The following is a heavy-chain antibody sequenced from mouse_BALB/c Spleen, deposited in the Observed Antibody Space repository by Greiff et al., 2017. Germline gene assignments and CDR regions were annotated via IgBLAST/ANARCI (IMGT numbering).Heavy chain of an antibody. J-gene: IGHJ3*01. CDR3: ARHAYGSSPRFAY. D-gene: IGHD1-1*01. CDR2: ISSGGGST. V-gene: IGHV5-12-1*01. Sequence: EVMLVESGGGLVKPGGSLKLSCAASGFAFSSYDMSWVRQTPEKRLEWVAYISSGGGSTYYPDTVKGRFTISRDNAKNTLYLQMSSLKSEDTAMYYCARHAYGSSPRFAYWGQGTLVTVSA. CDR1: GFAFSSYD.